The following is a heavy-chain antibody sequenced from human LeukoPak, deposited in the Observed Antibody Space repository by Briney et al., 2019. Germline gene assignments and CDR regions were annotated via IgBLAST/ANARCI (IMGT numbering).Heavy chain of an antibody. V-gene: IGHV1-69*02. J-gene: IGHJ4*02. Sequence: ASVKVSCKASGGTFSSYTISWVRQAPGQGLEWMGRIIPILGIANYAQKFQGRVTITADKSTSTAYMELSSLRSEDTAVYYCARGKANSWLIFDYWGQGTLVTVSS. CDR3: ARGKANSWLIFDY. CDR1: GGTFSSYT. D-gene: IGHD6-13*01. CDR2: IIPILGIA.